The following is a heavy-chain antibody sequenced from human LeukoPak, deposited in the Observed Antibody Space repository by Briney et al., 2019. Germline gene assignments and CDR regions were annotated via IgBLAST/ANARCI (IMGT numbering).Heavy chain of an antibody. CDR2: IYSGGST. J-gene: IGHJ5*02. CDR3: ARFGSSLWFDP. CDR1: GFPVSSNY. V-gene: IGHV3-53*04. Sequence: PGGSLLLSCAASGFPVSSNYMSWVRQAPGKGLEWVSVIYSGGSTYYADSVKGRFTISRHNSKNTLYLQMNSLRAEDTAVYYCARFGSSLWFDPWGQGTLVTVSS. D-gene: IGHD6-13*01.